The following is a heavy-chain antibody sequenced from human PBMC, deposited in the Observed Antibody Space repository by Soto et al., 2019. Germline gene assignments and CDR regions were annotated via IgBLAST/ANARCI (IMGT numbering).Heavy chain of an antibody. CDR1: GGTFSSYG. V-gene: IGHV1-18*01. D-gene: IGHD3-22*01. J-gene: IGHJ5*02. CDR2: ISAYNGNT. CDR3: ARDDPVVNNWFDP. Sequence: ASVKVSCKASGGTFSSYGISWVRQAPGQGLEWMGWISAYNGNTNYAQKLQGRVTMTTDTSTSTAYMELRSLRSDDTAVYYCARDDPVVNNWFDPWGQGTLVTVSS.